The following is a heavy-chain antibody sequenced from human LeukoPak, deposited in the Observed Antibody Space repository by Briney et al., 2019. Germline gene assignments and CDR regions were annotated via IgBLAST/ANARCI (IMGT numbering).Heavy chain of an antibody. D-gene: IGHD5-18*01. J-gene: IGHJ4*02. CDR2: ISYDGSVK. CDR3: AKGRGGDYSYGSYYFDY. Sequence: PGGSLRLSCVVSGFSFSSYGMHWVRQAPGKGLEWVAVISYDGSVKYYADSVGGRFTISRDNPKNTLYLQMNSLGAEDAAVYYCAKGRGGDYSYGSYYFDYWGQGALVTVSS. V-gene: IGHV3-30*18. CDR1: GFSFSSYG.